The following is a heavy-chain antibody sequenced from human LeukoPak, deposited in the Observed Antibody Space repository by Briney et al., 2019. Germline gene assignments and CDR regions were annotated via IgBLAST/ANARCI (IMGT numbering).Heavy chain of an antibody. CDR3: AKGGIAVAGSYYYYYMDV. J-gene: IGHJ6*03. Sequence: GGSLRLSCAASGFTFSRYWMTWVRQAPGKGLEWVANIKQDGSEKYYVDSVKGRFTISRDNAKNSLYLQMNSLRAEDMALYYCAKGGIAVAGSYYYYYMDVWGKGTTVTVSS. D-gene: IGHD6-19*01. CDR2: IKQDGSEK. V-gene: IGHV3-7*03. CDR1: GFTFSRYW.